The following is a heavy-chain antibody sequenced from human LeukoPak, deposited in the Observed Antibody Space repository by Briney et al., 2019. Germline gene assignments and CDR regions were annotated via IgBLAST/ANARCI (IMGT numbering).Heavy chain of an antibody. CDR1: GGSISSGGYY. V-gene: IGHV4-31*03. Sequence: KPSETLSLTCTVPGGSISSGGYYWSWIRQHPGKGLEWIGYIYYSGSTYYNPSLKSRVTISVDTSKNQFSLKLSSVTAADTAVYYCARGSIAARDFDYWGQGTLVTVSS. D-gene: IGHD6-6*01. CDR2: IYYSGST. CDR3: ARGSIAARDFDY. J-gene: IGHJ4*02.